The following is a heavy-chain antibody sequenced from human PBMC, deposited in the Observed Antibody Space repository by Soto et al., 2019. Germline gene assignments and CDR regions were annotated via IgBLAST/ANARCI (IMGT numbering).Heavy chain of an antibody. V-gene: IGHV1-46*01. J-gene: IGHJ6*02. CDR1: GYTFTSYY. CDR3: AILRLPGGNQNYYYYGMDV. D-gene: IGHD3-3*01. CDR2: INPSGGST. Sequence: QVQLVQSGAEVKKPGASVKVSCKASGYTFTSYYMHWVRQAPGQGLEWMGIINPSGGSTSYAQKFQGRVTMTRDTSTSTVYMELSSLRSEDTAVYYCAILRLPGGNQNYYYYGMDVWGQGTTVTVSS.